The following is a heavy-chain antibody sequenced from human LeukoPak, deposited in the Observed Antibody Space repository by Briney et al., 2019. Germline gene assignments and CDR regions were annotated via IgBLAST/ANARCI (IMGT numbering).Heavy chain of an antibody. V-gene: IGHV3-23*01. D-gene: IGHD2-2*01. CDR2: ISGSGDIT. Sequence: GGSLRLSCAASGFTFSSYAMSWVRQAPGKGLEWVSAISGSGDITYYADSVKGRFTISRDNAKNSLYLQMNSLRAEDTAVYYCASQPAAMGGWYFDYWGQGTLVTVSS. CDR1: GFTFSSYA. J-gene: IGHJ4*02. CDR3: ASQPAAMGGWYFDY.